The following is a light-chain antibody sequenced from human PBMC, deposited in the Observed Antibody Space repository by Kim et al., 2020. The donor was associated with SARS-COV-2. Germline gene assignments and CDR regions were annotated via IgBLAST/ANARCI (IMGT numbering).Light chain of an antibody. CDR1: SSDVGGYNY. Sequence: QSASVSGSPGQSITISCTGTSSDVGGYNYVSWYQQHPGKAPKLMIYDVTKRPSGVSNRFSGSKSGNTASLTISGLQAEDEADYYCSSYTSGSTVFGTGTKVTVL. J-gene: IGLJ1*01. V-gene: IGLV2-14*01. CDR2: DVT. CDR3: SSYTSGSTV.